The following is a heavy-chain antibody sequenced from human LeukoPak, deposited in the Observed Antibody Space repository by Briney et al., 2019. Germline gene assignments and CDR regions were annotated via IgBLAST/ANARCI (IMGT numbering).Heavy chain of an antibody. D-gene: IGHD6-13*01. Sequence: GGSLRLSCAASGFTFSSYGMHWVRQAPGKGLEWVALTLFDGKIQYYADSVKGRFTISRDNSKNTLYLQMNSLRPEDTAMYYCARAAHFYSNAFDIWGQGTMVTVSS. CDR2: TLFDGKIQ. J-gene: IGHJ3*02. CDR1: GFTFSSYG. V-gene: IGHV3-30*19. CDR3: ARAAHFYSNAFDI.